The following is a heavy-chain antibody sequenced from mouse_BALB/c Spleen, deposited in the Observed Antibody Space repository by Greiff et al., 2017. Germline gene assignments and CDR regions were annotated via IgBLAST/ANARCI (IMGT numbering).Heavy chain of an antibody. J-gene: IGHJ1*01. CDR1: GYAFSSYW. D-gene: IGHD2-3*01. Sequence: QVQLKESGAELVRPGSSVKISCKASGYAFSSYWMNWVKQRPGQGLEWIGQIYPGDGDTNSNGKFKGKATLTADKTSSTAYMQLSSLTSEDSAGYFCARCDGYYWDCEVWGAGTTGTVSS. CDR3: ARCDGYYWDCEV. CDR2: IYPGDGDT. V-gene: IGHV1-80*01.